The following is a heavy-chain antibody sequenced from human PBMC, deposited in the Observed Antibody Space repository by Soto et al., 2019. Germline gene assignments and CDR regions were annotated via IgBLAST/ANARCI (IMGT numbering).Heavy chain of an antibody. J-gene: IGHJ1*01. D-gene: IGHD6-19*01. V-gene: IGHV3-30-3*01. Sequence: QVQLVESGGGVVQPGRSLRLSCAASGFTFSSYAMHWVRQAPGKGLECVAVISYDGRNKYYADSVKGRFTISRDNSKNTLYVQMNRLRAEDTAVYYCARESEQWLNNRAEYFQHWGQGTLVTVSS. CDR1: GFTFSSYA. CDR3: ARESEQWLNNRAEYFQH. CDR2: ISYDGRNK.